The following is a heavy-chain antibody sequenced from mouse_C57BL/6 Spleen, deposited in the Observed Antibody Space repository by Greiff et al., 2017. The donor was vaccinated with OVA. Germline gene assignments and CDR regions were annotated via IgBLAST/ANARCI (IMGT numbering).Heavy chain of an antibody. CDR3: ARRGGSSYDYFDY. CDR1: GYTFTSYW. CDR2: IHPNSGST. J-gene: IGHJ2*01. Sequence: QVQLKQPGAELVKPGASVKLSCKASGYTFTSYWMHWVKQRPGQGLEWIGMIHPNSGSTNYNEKFKSKATLTVDKSSSTAYMQLSSLTSEDSAVYYCARRGGSSYDYFDYWGQGTTLTVSS. D-gene: IGHD1-1*01. V-gene: IGHV1-64*01.